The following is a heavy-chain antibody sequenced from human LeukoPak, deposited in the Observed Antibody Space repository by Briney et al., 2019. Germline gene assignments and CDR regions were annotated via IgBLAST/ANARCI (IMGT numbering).Heavy chain of an antibody. CDR3: AKDQRGLDAFDI. J-gene: IGHJ3*02. Sequence: GGSLRLSCAASGFTFSSYAMSWVRQAPGKGLEWVSGINTSGGTTYYADSVKGRFTISRDNSKSTLYLQLDSLRADDTAIYYCAKDQRGLDAFDIWGQGTMVTVSS. V-gene: IGHV3-23*01. D-gene: IGHD3-10*01. CDR1: GFTFSSYA. CDR2: INTSGGTT.